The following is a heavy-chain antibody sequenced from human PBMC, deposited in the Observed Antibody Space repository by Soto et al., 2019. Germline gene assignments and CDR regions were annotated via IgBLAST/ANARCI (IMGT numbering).Heavy chain of an antibody. J-gene: IGHJ6*02. D-gene: IGHD3-3*01. CDR2: IYYSGST. CDR1: GGSISSGGYY. Sequence: QVQLQESGPGLVKPSQTLSLTCTVSGGSISSGGYYWSWIRQHPGKGLEWIGYIYYSGSTYYNPSLKSRVTISVDTSKNQFSLKLSSVTAADTAVYYCARVPGDFWSGYYPTKYYYGMDVWGQGTTVTVSS. CDR3: ARVPGDFWSGYYPTKYYYGMDV. V-gene: IGHV4-31*03.